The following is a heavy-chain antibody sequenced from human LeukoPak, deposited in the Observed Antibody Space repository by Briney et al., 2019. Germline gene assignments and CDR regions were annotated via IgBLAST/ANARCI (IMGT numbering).Heavy chain of an antibody. CDR3: VKEASWSGYYITYYFDY. CDR1: EFTFINYW. Sequence: GGSLRLSCAASEFTFINYWMSWVRQAPGKGLEWVANINQDGSVKYYMDSVKGRFTISRDNAKNSLYLQMNSLRAEDMAVYYCVKEASWSGYYITYYFDYWGQGTLVTVSS. CDR2: INQDGSVK. V-gene: IGHV3-7*01. J-gene: IGHJ4*02. D-gene: IGHD3-3*01.